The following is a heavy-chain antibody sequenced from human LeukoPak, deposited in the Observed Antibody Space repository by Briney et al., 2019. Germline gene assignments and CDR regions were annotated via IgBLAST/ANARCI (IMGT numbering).Heavy chain of an antibody. Sequence: SQTLSLTCTVSGGSISSGGYFWSWIRQHPGRGLEWIGYISSSGSTNYNPSLKSRVTTSVDTSKNQFSLKLSSVTAADTAVYYCAREYQTEYQLLFGPAWYFDYWGQGTLVTVSS. J-gene: IGHJ4*02. D-gene: IGHD2-2*01. CDR2: ISSSGST. CDR1: GGSISSGGYF. V-gene: IGHV4-31*03. CDR3: AREYQTEYQLLFGPAWYFDY.